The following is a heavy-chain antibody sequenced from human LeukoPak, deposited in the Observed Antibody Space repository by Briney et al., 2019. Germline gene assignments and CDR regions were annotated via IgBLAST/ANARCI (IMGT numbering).Heavy chain of an antibody. J-gene: IGHJ4*02. Sequence: GSLRLSCAASGFTFSSYAMSWVRQAPGKGLEGVSAISGSGGSTYYADSVKGRFTISRDNSKNTLYLQMNSLRAEDTAVYYCAKDSYAGYYGSGSYYFDYWGQGTLVTVSS. CDR2: ISGSGGST. V-gene: IGHV3-23*01. CDR1: GFTFSSYA. D-gene: IGHD3-10*01. CDR3: AKDSYAGYYGSGSYYFDY.